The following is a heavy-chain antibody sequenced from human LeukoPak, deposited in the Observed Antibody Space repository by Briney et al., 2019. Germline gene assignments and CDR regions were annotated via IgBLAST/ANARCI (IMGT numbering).Heavy chain of an antibody. D-gene: IGHD6-13*01. J-gene: IGHJ4*02. Sequence: GGSLRLSCVASTLTIGDYGMSWVRQAPGKGLEWVSGIDWSGDATSYSDSVKGRFTIFRDNAKNSLYLQMTSLRAEDTAVYYCARDLSASWYSLGYWGQGTLVTVSS. CDR3: ARDLSASWYSLGY. V-gene: IGHV3-20*04. CDR2: IDWSGDAT. CDR1: TLTIGDYG.